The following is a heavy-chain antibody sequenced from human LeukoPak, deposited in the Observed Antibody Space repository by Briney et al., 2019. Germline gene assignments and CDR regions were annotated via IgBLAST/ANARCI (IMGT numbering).Heavy chain of an antibody. V-gene: IGHV4-59*01. CDR1: GGSISSYY. CDR3: ASLAVAGPFDYYYYYMDV. Sequence: PSETLSLTCTVSGGSISSYYWSWIRQPPGKGLEWIGYIYYSGSTNYDPSLKSRVTISVDTSKNQFSLKLSSVTAADTAVYYCASLAVAGPFDYYYYYMDVWGKGTTVTVSS. CDR2: IYYSGST. J-gene: IGHJ6*03. D-gene: IGHD6-19*01.